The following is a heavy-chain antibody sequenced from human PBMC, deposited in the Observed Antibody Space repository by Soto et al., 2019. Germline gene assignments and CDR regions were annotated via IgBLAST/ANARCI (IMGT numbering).Heavy chain of an antibody. CDR1: GGTFSSYA. CDR2: IIPIFGTA. CDR3: ARDTTGTAKNRLYYYYYGMDV. J-gene: IGHJ6*02. V-gene: IGHV1-69*06. D-gene: IGHD1-1*01. Sequence: QVQLVQSGAEVKKPGSSVKVSCKASGGTFSSYAISWVRQAPGQGLEWMGGIIPIFGTANYAQKFQGRVTITADKSTSTAYMELSSLRSEDTAVYYCARDTTGTAKNRLYYYYYGMDVWGQGTTVTVSS.